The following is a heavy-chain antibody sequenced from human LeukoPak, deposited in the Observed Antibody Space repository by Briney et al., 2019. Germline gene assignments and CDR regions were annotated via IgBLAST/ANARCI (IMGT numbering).Heavy chain of an antibody. D-gene: IGHD1-26*01. J-gene: IGHJ4*02. Sequence: SETLSLTCTVSGGSISSYYWSWIRQPPGKGLEWIGYIYYSGSTNYNPSLKSRVTISVDTSKNQFSLKLSSVTAADTAVYYCASNPRSGSYFDYWGQGTLVTVSS. CDR1: GGSISSYY. V-gene: IGHV4-59*01. CDR3: ASNPRSGSYFDY. CDR2: IYYSGST.